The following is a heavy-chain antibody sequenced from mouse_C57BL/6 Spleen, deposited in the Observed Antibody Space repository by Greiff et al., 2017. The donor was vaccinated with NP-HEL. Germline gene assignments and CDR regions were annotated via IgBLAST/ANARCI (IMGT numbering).Heavy chain of an antibody. Sequence: EVMLVESGGGLVKPGGSLKLSCAASGFTFSDYGMHWVRQAPEKGLEWVAYISSGSSTIYYADTVKGRFTISRDNAKNTLFLQMTSLRSEDTAMYYCARYDYAMEYWGKGTSVTVSS. CDR1: GFTFSDYG. CDR3: ARYDYAMEY. CDR2: ISSGSSTI. V-gene: IGHV5-17*01. J-gene: IGHJ4*01.